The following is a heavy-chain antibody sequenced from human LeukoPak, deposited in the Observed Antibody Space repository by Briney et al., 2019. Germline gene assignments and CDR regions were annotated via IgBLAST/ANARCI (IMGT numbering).Heavy chain of an antibody. J-gene: IGHJ4*02. CDR2: ISAYNGYT. CDR1: GYTVTSYG. D-gene: IGHD2-15*01. Sequence: ASVKVSCKASGYTVTSYGISWVRQAPGQGLEWMGWISAYNGYTNYAQKLQGRVTLTTDTPTSTAYMELRSLRSDDTAVYYCAREGVVVISTGSFDYWGQGTLVTVSS. CDR3: AREGVVVISTGSFDY. V-gene: IGHV1-18*01.